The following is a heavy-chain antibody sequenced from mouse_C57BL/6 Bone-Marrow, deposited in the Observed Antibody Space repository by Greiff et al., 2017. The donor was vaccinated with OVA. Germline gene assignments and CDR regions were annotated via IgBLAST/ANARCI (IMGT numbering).Heavy chain of an antibody. CDR2: IDPSDSYT. CDR1: GYTFTSYW. V-gene: IGHV1-69*01. Sequence: QVQLKQPGAELVMPGASVKLSCKASGYTFTSYWMHWVKQRPGQGLEWIGEIDPSDSYTNYNQKFKGKSTLTVDKSSSTAYMQLSSLTSEDSAVYYCARRGDYDGPFAYWGQGTLVTVSA. CDR3: ARRGDYDGPFAY. J-gene: IGHJ3*01. D-gene: IGHD2-4*01.